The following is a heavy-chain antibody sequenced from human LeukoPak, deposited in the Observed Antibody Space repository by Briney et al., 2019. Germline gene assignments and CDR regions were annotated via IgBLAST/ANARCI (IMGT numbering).Heavy chain of an antibody. V-gene: IGHV3-49*04. CDR3: TRDSARALGYCSGGSCPEGYYFDY. D-gene: IGHD2-15*01. Sequence: GGSLRLSCAASGFXFSSYAISWVRQAPGKGLEWVGFIRSKAYGGTTEYAASVKGRFTISRDDSKSIAYLQMNSLKTEDTAVYYCTRDSARALGYCSGGSCPEGYYFDYWGQGTLVTVSS. CDR2: IRSKAYGGTT. CDR1: GFXFSSYA. J-gene: IGHJ4*02.